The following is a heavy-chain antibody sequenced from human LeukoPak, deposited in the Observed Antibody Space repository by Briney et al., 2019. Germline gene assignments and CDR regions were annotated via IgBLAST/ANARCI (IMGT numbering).Heavy chain of an antibody. J-gene: IGHJ4*02. Sequence: GGSLRLSCAASGFTFSSYSMNWVRQAPGKGLEWVAVISYDGSNKYYADSVKGRFTISRDNSKNTLYLQMNSLRAEDTAVYYCARGLGITGTLWGQGTLVTVSS. V-gene: IGHV3-30*03. D-gene: IGHD1-20*01. CDR2: ISYDGSNK. CDR3: ARGLGITGTL. CDR1: GFTFSSYS.